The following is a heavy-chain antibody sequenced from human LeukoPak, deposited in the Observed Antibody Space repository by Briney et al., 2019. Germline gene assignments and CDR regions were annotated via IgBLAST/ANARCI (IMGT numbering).Heavy chain of an antibody. CDR3: AKDTDMYCYGSGSYLGGSFDY. Sequence: GGSLRLSCAASGFTFDDYAMHWVRQAPGKGLEWVSLISWDGGSTYYADSVKGRFTISRDNSKNSLYLQMNSLRAEDTALYYCAKDTDMYCYGSGSYLGGSFDYWGQGTLVTVSS. V-gene: IGHV3-43D*03. CDR2: ISWDGGST. J-gene: IGHJ4*02. D-gene: IGHD3-10*01. CDR1: GFTFDDYA.